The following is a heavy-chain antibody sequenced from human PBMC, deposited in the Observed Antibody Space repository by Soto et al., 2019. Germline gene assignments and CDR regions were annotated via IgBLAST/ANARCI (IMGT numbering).Heavy chain of an antibody. V-gene: IGHV3-21*01. CDR1: GFTFSSYS. CDR3: ARVIGRRWFGELSITYGAFDI. CDR2: ISSSSSYI. J-gene: IGHJ3*02. Sequence: PGGSLRLSCAASGFTFSSYSVNWVRQAPGKGLEWVSSISSSSSYIYYADSVKGRFTISRDNAKNSLYLQMNSLRAEDTAVYYCARVIGRRWFGELSITYGAFDIWGQGTMVTVSS. D-gene: IGHD3-10*01.